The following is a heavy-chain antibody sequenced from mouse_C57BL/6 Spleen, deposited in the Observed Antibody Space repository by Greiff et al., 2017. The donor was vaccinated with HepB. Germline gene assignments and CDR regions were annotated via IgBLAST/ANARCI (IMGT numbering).Heavy chain of an antibody. V-gene: IGHV3-6*01. CDR3: AREGYYGSPYAMDY. J-gene: IGHJ4*01. Sequence: EVQLQESGPGLVKPSQSLSLTCSVTGYSITSGYYWNWIRQFPGNKLEWMGYISYDGSNNYNPSLKNRISITHDTSKNQFFLKLNSVTTEDTATYYCAREGYYGSPYAMDYWGQGTSVTVSS. D-gene: IGHD1-1*01. CDR2: ISYDGSN. CDR1: GYSITSGYY.